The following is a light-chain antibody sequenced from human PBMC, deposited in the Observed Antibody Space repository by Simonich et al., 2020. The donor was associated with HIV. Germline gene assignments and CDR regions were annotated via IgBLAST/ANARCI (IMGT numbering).Light chain of an antibody. J-gene: IGLJ3*02. CDR2: DVS. V-gene: IGLV2-14*01. CDR3: CSYTSNSTGV. Sequence: SALTQPASVSGSPGKSITISCTGTSIDIGGSNYVSWYQQHPGKAPKPRIYDVSKRPSGVSNHFSGSKSGNTASLTISGLQAEDEADYFCCSYTSNSTGVFGGGTRLTVL. CDR1: SIDIGGSNY.